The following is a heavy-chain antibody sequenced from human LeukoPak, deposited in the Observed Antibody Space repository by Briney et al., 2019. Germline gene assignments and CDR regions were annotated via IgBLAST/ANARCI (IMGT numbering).Heavy chain of an antibody. CDR3: ARALYSSHFDY. CDR1: GGSISSSNW. D-gene: IGHD6-13*01. V-gene: IGHV4-4*02. CDR2: IYHSGST. J-gene: IGHJ4*02. Sequence: SETLSLTCAVSGGSISSSNWWSWVRQPPGKELEWIGEIYHSGSTNYNPSLKSRVTISVDNSKNQFSLRLSSVTAADTAVYYCARALYSSHFDYWGQGTLVTVSS.